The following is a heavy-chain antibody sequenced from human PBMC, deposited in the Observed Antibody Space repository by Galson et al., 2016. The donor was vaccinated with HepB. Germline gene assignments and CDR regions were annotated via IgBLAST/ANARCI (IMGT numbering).Heavy chain of an antibody. Sequence: TLSLTCTVSGDSIRSGGYYWSWIRQHPATGLEWIGYISSGGRTHYNPSLRSRLIMSIDTSKNQYSLRLASVTAPDTAVYHCARGLPTVTLRSFDSWGQGTLVSVSS. V-gene: IGHV4-31*03. CDR3: ARGLPTVTLRSFDS. D-gene: IGHD4-17*01. CDR2: ISSGGRT. J-gene: IGHJ4*02. CDR1: GDSIRSGGYY.